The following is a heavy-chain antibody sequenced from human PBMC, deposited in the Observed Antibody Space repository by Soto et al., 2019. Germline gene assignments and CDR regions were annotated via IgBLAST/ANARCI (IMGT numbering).Heavy chain of an antibody. CDR1: GFIFSDYY. CDR2: ISGSGSYT. V-gene: IGHV3-11*05. D-gene: IGHD2-15*01. J-gene: IGHJ6*02. Sequence: GGSLRLSCAASGFIFSDYYMSWIRQAPGKGLEWVSYISGSGSYTNYADSVKGRFTISRDNAKNSLYLQMNSLRAEDTAVYYCAREYELLVLGASRYYYYGMDVWGQGTTVTVS. CDR3: AREYELLVLGASRYYYYGMDV.